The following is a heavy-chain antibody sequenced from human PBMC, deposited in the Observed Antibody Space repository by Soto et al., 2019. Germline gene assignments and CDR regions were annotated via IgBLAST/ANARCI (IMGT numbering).Heavy chain of an antibody. CDR1: GYTFTSYG. V-gene: IGHV1-18*01. CDR3: ARDREEDCSSTSCPFDP. J-gene: IGHJ5*02. Sequence: ASVKVSCKASGYTFTSYGISWVRQAPGQGLEWMGWISAYNGNTNYAQKLQGRVTMTTDRSTSTAYMELRSLRSDDTAVYYCARDREEDCSSTSCPFDPWGQGTLVTVSS. D-gene: IGHD2-2*01. CDR2: ISAYNGNT.